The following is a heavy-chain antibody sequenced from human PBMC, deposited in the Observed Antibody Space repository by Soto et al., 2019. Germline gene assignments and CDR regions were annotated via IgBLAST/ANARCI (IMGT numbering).Heavy chain of an antibody. CDR3: SRRPRVAMAGSFSYYYGMDD. Sequence: SETLSLTCTVSGGSISGSSYYWAWIRQPPGKGLEWIGNIFYSGSTYYNPSLKSRVTVSVDTSKNQFSLNLSSVTATDTAVYYCSRRPRVAMAGSFSYYYGMDDAGQSTTVTVSS. CDR2: IFYSGST. V-gene: IGHV4-39*01. CDR1: GGSISGSSYY. D-gene: IGHD6-19*01. J-gene: IGHJ6*02.